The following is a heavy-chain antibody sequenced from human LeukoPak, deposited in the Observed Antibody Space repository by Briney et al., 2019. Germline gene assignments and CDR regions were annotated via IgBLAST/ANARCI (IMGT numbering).Heavy chain of an antibody. D-gene: IGHD2-2*02. J-gene: IGHJ5*02. V-gene: IGHV3-9*01. CDR1: GFTFDDYA. Sequence: SLRLSCAASGFTFDDYAMHWVRQAPGKGLEWVSGISWNSGSIGYADSVKGRFTISRDNAKNSPYLQMNSLRAEDTALYYCAKGAQLVYTARWFDPWGQGTLVTVSS. CDR3: AKGAQLVYTARWFDP. CDR2: ISWNSGSI.